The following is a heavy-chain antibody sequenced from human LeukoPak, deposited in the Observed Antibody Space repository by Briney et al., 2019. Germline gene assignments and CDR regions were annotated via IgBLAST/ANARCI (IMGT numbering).Heavy chain of an antibody. CDR2: ISSSGTTI. D-gene: IGHD1-26*01. Sequence: SGGSLRLSCAASGFTFSRYSMNWVRQAPGQGLEWVSYISSSGTTISYADSVRGRFTISRDNAKNSLYLQMNSLRAEDTAVYYCARVREIVGATPKPRHFDYWGQGTLVTVSS. V-gene: IGHV3-48*04. CDR3: ARVREIVGATPKPRHFDY. J-gene: IGHJ4*02. CDR1: GFTFSRYS.